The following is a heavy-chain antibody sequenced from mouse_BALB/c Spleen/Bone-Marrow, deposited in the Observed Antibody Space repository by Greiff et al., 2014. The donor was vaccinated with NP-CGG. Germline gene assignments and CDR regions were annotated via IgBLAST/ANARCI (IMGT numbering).Heavy chain of an antibody. CDR1: GDSITSGY. D-gene: IGHD2-4*01. CDR2: ISYSGST. CDR3: ARYKGYYDHDGDYFDY. J-gene: IGHJ2*01. V-gene: IGHV3-8*02. Sequence: EVQLQQSGPSLVKPSQTLSLTCSVTGDSITSGYWNWIRKFPGNKLEYMGYISYSGSTYYNPSLKSRISITRDISKNQYYLQLNSVTIEDTATYCCARYKGYYDHDGDYFDYWGQGTTLTVSS.